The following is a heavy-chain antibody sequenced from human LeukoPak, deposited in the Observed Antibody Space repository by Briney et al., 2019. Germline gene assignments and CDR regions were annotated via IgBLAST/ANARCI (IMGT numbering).Heavy chain of an antibody. V-gene: IGHV3-74*01. Sequence: PGGSLRLSCAASGITFSSYWMHWVRQAPGKGLVWVSRINSDGSSTSYADSVKGRFTVSRDNAKNTLYLQMNSLRAEDTAVYYCARDLETDGSGNYYIPYYMDVWGKGTTVTVSS. CDR1: GITFSSYW. D-gene: IGHD3-10*01. CDR2: INSDGSST. J-gene: IGHJ6*03. CDR3: ARDLETDGSGNYYIPYYMDV.